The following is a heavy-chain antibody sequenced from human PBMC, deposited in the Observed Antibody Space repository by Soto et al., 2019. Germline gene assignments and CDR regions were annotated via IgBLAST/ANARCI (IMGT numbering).Heavy chain of an antibody. CDR1: GGSISSYY. Sequence: PSETLSLTCTVSGGSISSYYWSWIRQPPGKGLEWIGYIYYSGSTNYNPSLKSPVTISVDTSKNQFSLKLSSVTAADTAVYYCARHRRDIVVVPAAKLRYYYYYYMDVWGKGTTVTV. D-gene: IGHD2-2*01. V-gene: IGHV4-59*08. CDR3: ARHRRDIVVVPAAKLRYYYYYYMDV. CDR2: IYYSGST. J-gene: IGHJ6*03.